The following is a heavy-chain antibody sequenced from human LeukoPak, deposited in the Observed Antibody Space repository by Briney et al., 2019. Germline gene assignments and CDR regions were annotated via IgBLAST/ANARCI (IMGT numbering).Heavy chain of an antibody. Sequence: GGSLRLSCAASGFTFSSYAMSWVRQAPGKGLEWVSAISGSGGSTYYADSVKGRFTISRDNSKNTLYLQMNSLRAEDTAVYYCAKVEETPPDFWSGYYLFYFDYWGQGTLVTVSS. CDR3: AKVEETPPDFWSGYYLFYFDY. CDR1: GFTFSSYA. CDR2: ISGSGGST. D-gene: IGHD3-3*01. J-gene: IGHJ4*02. V-gene: IGHV3-23*01.